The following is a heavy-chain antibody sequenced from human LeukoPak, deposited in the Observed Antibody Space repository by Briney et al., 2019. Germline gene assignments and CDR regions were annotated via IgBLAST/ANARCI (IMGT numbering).Heavy chain of an antibody. J-gene: IGHJ6*04. Sequence: GGSLRLSCAASGFTFSSYAMSWVRQAPGKGLEWVAVISYDGSNKYYADSVKGRFTISRDNSKNTLYLQMNSLRAEDTAVYYCAKVGIRLWGTRGGMDVWGKGTTVTVSS. V-gene: IGHV3-30*18. CDR2: ISYDGSNK. CDR1: GFTFSSYA. D-gene: IGHD5-18*01. CDR3: AKVGIRLWGTRGGMDV.